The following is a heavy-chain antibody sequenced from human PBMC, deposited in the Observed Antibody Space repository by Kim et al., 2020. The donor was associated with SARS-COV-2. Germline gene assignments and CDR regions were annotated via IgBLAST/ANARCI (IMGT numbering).Heavy chain of an antibody. CDR3: ANHYWNYNNGMDV. V-gene: IGHV3-23*01. J-gene: IGHJ6*02. D-gene: IGHD3-3*02. CDR2: IGHSGSST. Sequence: GGSLRLSCAASGFTFSSYAMSWVRQAPGKGLEWVSGIGHSGSSTYYADSVKGRFTISRDNSKNTLYLQMNSLRAEDTAVYYCANHYWNYNNGMDVWGQGTTVTVSS. CDR1: GFTFSSYA.